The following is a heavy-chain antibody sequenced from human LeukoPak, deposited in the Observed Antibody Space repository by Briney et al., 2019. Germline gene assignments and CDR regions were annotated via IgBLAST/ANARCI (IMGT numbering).Heavy chain of an antibody. Sequence: EASVKVSCKASGGTFSSYAISWVRQAPGQGLEWMGGIIPIFGTANYAQKFQGRVTITADESTSTAYMELSSLRSEDTDVYYCAKVDYYDSSVSWFDPWGQGTLVTVSS. V-gene: IGHV1-69*13. J-gene: IGHJ5*02. CDR2: IIPIFGTA. CDR3: AKVDYYDSSVSWFDP. D-gene: IGHD3-22*01. CDR1: GGTFSSYA.